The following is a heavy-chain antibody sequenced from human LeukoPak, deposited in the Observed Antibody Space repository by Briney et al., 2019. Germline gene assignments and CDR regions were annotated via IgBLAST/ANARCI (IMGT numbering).Heavy chain of an antibody. D-gene: IGHD3-10*01. Sequence: GGSLRLSCTASGFTFSSYWINWVRQAPGKGLEWVANINQDGSEKNHVDSVKGRFTISRDNAKNSLYLQMTSLRAEDTAVYYCATAAPITMPLDVWGKGTTVTVSS. CDR2: INQDGSEK. CDR3: ATAAPITMPLDV. V-gene: IGHV3-7*01. J-gene: IGHJ6*04. CDR1: GFTFSSYW.